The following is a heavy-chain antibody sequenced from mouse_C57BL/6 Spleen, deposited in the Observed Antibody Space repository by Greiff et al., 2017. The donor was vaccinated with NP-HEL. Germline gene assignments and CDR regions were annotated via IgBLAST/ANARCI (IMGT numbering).Heavy chain of an antibody. J-gene: IGHJ1*03. CDR3: ARDLDDGYYWYFDV. Sequence: VMLVESGAELVRPGTSVKVSCKASGYAFTNYLIEWVKQRPGQGLEWIGVINPGSGGTNYNEKFKGKATLTADKSSSTAYMQLSSLTSEDSAVYFCARDLDDGYYWYFDVWGTGTTVTVSS. CDR1: GYAFTNYL. V-gene: IGHV1-54*01. D-gene: IGHD2-3*01. CDR2: INPGSGGT.